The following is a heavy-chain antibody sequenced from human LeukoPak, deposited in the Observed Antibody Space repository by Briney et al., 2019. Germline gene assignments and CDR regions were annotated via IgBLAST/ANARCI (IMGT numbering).Heavy chain of an antibody. CDR2: INHSGST. V-gene: IGHV4-34*01. CDR3: ARVRPYNWNDVDFDY. CDR1: GGSFSGYY. J-gene: IGHJ4*02. D-gene: IGHD1-20*01. Sequence: SETLSLTCAVYGGSFSGYYWSWIRQPPGKGLEWIGEINHSGSTNYNPSLKSRVTISVDTSKNQFSLKLSSVTAADTAVYYCARVRPYNWNDVDFDYWGQGTLVTVSS.